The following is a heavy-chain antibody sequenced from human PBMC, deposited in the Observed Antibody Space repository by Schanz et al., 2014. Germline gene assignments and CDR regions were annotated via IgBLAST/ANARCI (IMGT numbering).Heavy chain of an antibody. CDR1: GFTFRSYG. D-gene: IGHD2-21*01. CDR3: AKGQLLSYYFDY. Sequence: QVQLVESGGGVVQPGRSLRLSCAASGFTFRSYGMHWVRQAPGKGLEWVSSITTGGNTYYRDSVKGRFIVSRDNSKNTLYLEMNRLRVDDTAVYYCAKGQLLSYYFDYWGQGTLVTVSA. CDR2: ITTGGNT. J-gene: IGHJ4*02. V-gene: IGHV3-NL1*01.